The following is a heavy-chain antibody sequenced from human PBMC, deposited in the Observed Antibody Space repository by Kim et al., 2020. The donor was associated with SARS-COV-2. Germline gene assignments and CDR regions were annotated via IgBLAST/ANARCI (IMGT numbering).Heavy chain of an antibody. CDR2: IYYSGST. V-gene: IGHV4-30-4*01. CDR1: GGSISSGDYY. Sequence: SETLSLTCTVSGGSISSGDYYWSWIRQPPGKGLEWIGYIYYSGSTYYNPSLKSRVTISVDTSKNQFSLKLSSVTAADTAVYYCARVEMTTALDYWGQGTLVTVSS. J-gene: IGHJ4*02. CDR3: ARVEMTTALDY. D-gene: IGHD4-17*01.